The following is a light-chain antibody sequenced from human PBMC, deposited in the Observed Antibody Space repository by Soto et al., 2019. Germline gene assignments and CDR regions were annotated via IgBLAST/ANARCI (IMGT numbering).Light chain of an antibody. CDR1: QSVSSSY. CDR3: QQYGSSPIT. CDR2: GAS. J-gene: IGKJ5*01. Sequence: IGMTQSPATLSVSPGERATLSCRASQSVSSSYLAWYQQKPGQAPRLLIHGASSRATGIPDRISGSGSGTDFTLTISRLEPEDFAVYYCQQYGSSPITFGQGTRSEIK. V-gene: IGKV3-20*01.